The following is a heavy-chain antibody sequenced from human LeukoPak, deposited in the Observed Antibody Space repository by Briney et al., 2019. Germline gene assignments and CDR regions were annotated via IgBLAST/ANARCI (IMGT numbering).Heavy chain of an antibody. CDR1: GGSISSSSNF. CDR3: AREGGSYRPLDY. J-gene: IGHJ4*02. D-gene: IGHD3-16*02. V-gene: IGHV4-39*02. Sequence: KPSETLSLTCTVSGGSISSSSNFWGWIRQPPGKGLEWIGSISYSGSTYYNPSLKSRVTISVDTSKNQFSLKLSSVTAADTAVYYCAREGGSYRPLDYSGQGTLVTVSS. CDR2: ISYSGST.